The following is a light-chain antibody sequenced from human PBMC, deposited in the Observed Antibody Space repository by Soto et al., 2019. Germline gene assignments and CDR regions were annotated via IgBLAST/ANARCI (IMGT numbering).Light chain of an antibody. J-gene: IGLJ2*01. V-gene: IGLV2-8*01. CDR1: SSDVGKYNF. Sequence: QSALTQPPSASGSPGQSVTISCTGASSDVGKYNFVSWYQQHPGKAPKLMIYDVTERHSGVPDRFSGSKSGNTASLTVSGLQAEDEADYYCTSYAGSSNPVVFGGGTKLTVL. CDR3: TSYAGSSNPVV. CDR2: DVT.